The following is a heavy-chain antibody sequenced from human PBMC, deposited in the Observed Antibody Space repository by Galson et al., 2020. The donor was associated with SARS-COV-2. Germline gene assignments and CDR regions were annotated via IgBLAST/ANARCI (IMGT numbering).Heavy chain of an antibody. CDR1: GFTFSSYT. Sequence: GGSLRLSCTASGFTFSSYTMNWVRQAPAKGLELVAYIRSSSGTIYYADSVKGRFTISRDNAKNSLYLQLHSLRFEDTAVYYCASGRLEYWDHGTLVIVSS. CDR2: IRSSSGTI. CDR3: ASGRLEY. D-gene: IGHD1-1*01. J-gene: IGHJ4*01. V-gene: IGHV3-48*04.